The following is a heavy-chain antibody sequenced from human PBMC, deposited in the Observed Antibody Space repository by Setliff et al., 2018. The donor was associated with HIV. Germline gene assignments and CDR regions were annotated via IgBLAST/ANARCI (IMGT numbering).Heavy chain of an antibody. CDR1: GDSISSGGYY. Sequence: PSETLSLTCTVSGDSISSGGYYWSWIRQHPGKGLEWIGYIHYSGSSYYNPSLRSRVTISVDTSKNQFSLKLGSVTAADTAVYYCARQSRITMVRGVYGAGDYYMDVWGKGTTVTVSS. CDR2: IHYSGSS. V-gene: IGHV4-31*03. J-gene: IGHJ6*03. CDR3: ARQSRITMVRGVYGAGDYYMDV. D-gene: IGHD3-10*01.